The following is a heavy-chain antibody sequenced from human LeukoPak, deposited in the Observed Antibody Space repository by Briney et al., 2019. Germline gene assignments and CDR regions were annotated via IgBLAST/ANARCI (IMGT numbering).Heavy chain of an antibody. CDR2: INPNSGGT. CDR3: ARSLPSIAALPGDY. CDR1: GYTFTGYY. Sequence: ASVKVSCKASGYTFTGYYMHWVQQAPGQGLEWMGWINPNSGGTNYAQKFQGRVTMTRDTSISTAYMELSRLRSDDTAVYYCARSLPSIAALPGDYWGQGTLVTVSS. D-gene: IGHD6-6*01. V-gene: IGHV1-2*02. J-gene: IGHJ4*02.